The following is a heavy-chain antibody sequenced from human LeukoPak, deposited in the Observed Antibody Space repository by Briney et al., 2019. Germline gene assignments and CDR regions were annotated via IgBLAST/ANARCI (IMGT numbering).Heavy chain of an antibody. J-gene: IGHJ5*02. CDR3: AKERSSGWYLHNWFDP. D-gene: IGHD6-19*01. CDR2: ISGSGGST. Sequence: AGGSLTLSCAASGFTFSSYAMSWVRPAPGKGLEWVAAISGSGGSTYYADSVKGRFTISRDNSKNTLYLQMNSLRAEDTAVYYCAKERSSGWYLHNWFDPWGQGTLVTVSS. V-gene: IGHV3-23*01. CDR1: GFTFSSYA.